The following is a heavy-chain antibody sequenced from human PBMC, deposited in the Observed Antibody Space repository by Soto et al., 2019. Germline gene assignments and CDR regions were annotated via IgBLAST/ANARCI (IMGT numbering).Heavy chain of an antibody. V-gene: IGHV4-34*01. J-gene: IGHJ6*03. CDR3: ARGPTYSSILNYMAV. D-gene: IGHD6-13*01. CDR1: GGSFSGYY. Sequence: SETLSLTCAVYGGSFSGYYWSWIRQPPGKGLEWIGEINHSGSTNYNPSLKSRVTISVDTSKNQFSLKLSSVTAADTAVYYCARGPTYSSILNYMAVWGKGTTVTVFS. CDR2: INHSGST.